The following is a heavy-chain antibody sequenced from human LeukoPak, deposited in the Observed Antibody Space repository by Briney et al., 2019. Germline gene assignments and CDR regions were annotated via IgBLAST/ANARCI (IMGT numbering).Heavy chain of an antibody. CDR3: AKGGYFDFWSGPEKTFDY. CDR2: ISGSGGST. D-gene: IGHD3-3*01. Sequence: GGSLRLSCAASGFTFSSYAMSWVRQAPGKGLEWVSAISGSGGSTYYADSVKGRFTISRDNSKNTLYLQMNSLRAEDTAVYYCAKGGYFDFWSGPEKTFDYWGQGTLVTVSS. J-gene: IGHJ4*02. CDR1: GFTFSSYA. V-gene: IGHV3-23*01.